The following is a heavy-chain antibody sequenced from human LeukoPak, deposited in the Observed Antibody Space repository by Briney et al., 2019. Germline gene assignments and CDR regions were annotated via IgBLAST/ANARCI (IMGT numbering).Heavy chain of an antibody. V-gene: IGHV1-18*01. CDR1: GYTFTSYG. CDR3: ARDLVVIPIESGMDV. Sequence: GASVKVSCKASGYTFTSYGISWVRQAPGQGLEWMGWISAYNGNTNYAQKLQGRVTMTRDTSTSTVYMELSSLRSEDTAVYYCARDLVVIPIESGMDVWGQGTTVTVSS. J-gene: IGHJ6*02. D-gene: IGHD3-16*02. CDR2: ISAYNGNT.